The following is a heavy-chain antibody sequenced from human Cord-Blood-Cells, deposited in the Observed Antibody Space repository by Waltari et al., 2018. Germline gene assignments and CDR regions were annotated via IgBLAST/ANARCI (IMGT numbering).Heavy chain of an antibody. CDR3: ARATSWGWGAFDI. D-gene: IGHD3-16*01. CDR2: IKHSGST. V-gene: IGHV4-34*01. J-gene: IGHJ3*02. CDR1: GGAFSSYY. Sequence: QVQLQQWGAGLFKPSETLSLTCAVYGGAFSSYYRSWIRQPPGKGLEWIGEIKHSGSTNYIPSLKSRVTISVDTSKNQFSLKLSSVTASDTAVYYCARATSWGWGAFDIWGQGTMVTVSS.